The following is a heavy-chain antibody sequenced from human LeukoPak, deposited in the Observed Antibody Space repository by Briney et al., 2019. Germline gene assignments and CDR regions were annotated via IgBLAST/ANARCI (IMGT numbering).Heavy chain of an antibody. CDR1: GYTFTGYY. Sequence: GASVKVSCKASGYTFTGYYMHWVRQAPGQVLEWMGWINPNSGGTNYAQKFQGRVTMTRDTSISTAYMELSRLRSDDTAVYYCARVGSGYSYHFDYWGQGTLVTVSS. CDR2: INPNSGGT. D-gene: IGHD3-22*01. V-gene: IGHV1-2*02. CDR3: ARVGSGYSYHFDY. J-gene: IGHJ4*02.